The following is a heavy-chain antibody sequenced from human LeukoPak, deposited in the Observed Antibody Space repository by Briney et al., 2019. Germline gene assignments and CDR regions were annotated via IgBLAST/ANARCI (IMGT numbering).Heavy chain of an antibody. D-gene: IGHD4-17*01. Sequence: PSETLSLTCTVSGGSISSSSYYWGWIRQPPGKGLEWIGSIYYTGSTYYNPSLKSRVTISEDTSKNQSSLRLTSVTAADTAVYYCARRGDYGRSFDYWGQGTLVTVSP. CDR3: ARRGDYGRSFDY. CDR1: GGSISSSSYY. V-gene: IGHV4-39*01. J-gene: IGHJ4*02. CDR2: IYYTGST.